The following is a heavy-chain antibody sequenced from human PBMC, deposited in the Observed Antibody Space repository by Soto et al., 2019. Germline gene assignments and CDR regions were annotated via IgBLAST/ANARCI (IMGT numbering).Heavy chain of an antibody. V-gene: IGHV4-31*01. D-gene: IGHD2-2*01. CDR2: IYYSGST. Sequence: QVQLQESGPGLVKPSQTLSLTCTVSGGSISSGGYYWSWIRQHPGKGLEWIGYIYYSGSTYYNPSLQSQVTISVDTSKTQFARQLGSVTAADTAVYYCARGRSSTSPYPIGYWGQGTLVTVSS. J-gene: IGHJ4*02. CDR1: GGSISSGGYY. CDR3: ARGRSSTSPYPIGY.